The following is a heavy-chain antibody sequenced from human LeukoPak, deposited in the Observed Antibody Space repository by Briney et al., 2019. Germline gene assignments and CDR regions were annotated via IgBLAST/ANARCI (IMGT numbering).Heavy chain of an antibody. CDR3: ARGTVVPAARDPYYYYGMDV. J-gene: IGHJ6*02. D-gene: IGHD2-2*01. V-gene: IGHV1-46*01. CDR1: GYTFTSYY. Sequence: ASVTVSCTASGYTFTSYYMHWVRQAPGQGLEWMGIINPSGGSTSYAQKFQGRVTMTRDTSTSTAYMELSSLRSEDTAVYYCARGTVVPAARDPYYYYGMDVWGQGTTVTVSS. CDR2: INPSGGST.